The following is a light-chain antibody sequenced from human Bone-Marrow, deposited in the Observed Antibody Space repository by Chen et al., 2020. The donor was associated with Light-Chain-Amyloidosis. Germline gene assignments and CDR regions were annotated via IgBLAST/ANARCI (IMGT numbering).Light chain of an antibody. V-gene: IGLV3-21*02. CDR3: QVWDRSSDRPV. Sequence: SYVLTQPSSVSVAPGQTALTACGGHNIESTSVHWYQQTPGQAPLLVIYDDSDRPSGIPERLSGSNSGNTATLTISRVEAGDEADYYCQVWDRSSDRPVFGGGTKLTVL. CDR1: NIESTS. J-gene: IGLJ3*02. CDR2: DDS.